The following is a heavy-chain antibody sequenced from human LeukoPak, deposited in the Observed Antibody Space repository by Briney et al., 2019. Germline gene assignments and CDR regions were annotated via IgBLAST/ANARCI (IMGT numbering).Heavy chain of an antibody. V-gene: IGHV3-23*01. CDR1: GFTFSSYA. CDR3: AKRPPLRFLDDYYYMDV. J-gene: IGHJ6*03. CDR2: ISGSGGST. D-gene: IGHD3-3*01. Sequence: RSGGSLRLSCAACGFTFSSYAMSWVRQAPGKGLEWVSAISGSGGSTYYADSVKGRFTISRDNSKNTLYLQMNSLRAEDTAVYYCAKRPPLRFLDDYYYMDVWGKGTTVTVSS.